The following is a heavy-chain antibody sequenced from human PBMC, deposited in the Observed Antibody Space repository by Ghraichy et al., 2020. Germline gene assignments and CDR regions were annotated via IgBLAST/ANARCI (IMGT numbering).Heavy chain of an antibody. Sequence: GESLHISCKGSGYSFTSYWIGWVRQMPGKGLEWMGIIYPGDSDTRYSPSFQGQVTISADKSISTAYLQWSSLKASDTAMYYCARRDYYGSGSYYWTDAFDIWGQGTMVTVSS. CDR1: GYSFTSYW. J-gene: IGHJ3*02. V-gene: IGHV5-51*01. CDR2: IYPGDSDT. CDR3: ARRDYYGSGSYYWTDAFDI. D-gene: IGHD3-10*01.